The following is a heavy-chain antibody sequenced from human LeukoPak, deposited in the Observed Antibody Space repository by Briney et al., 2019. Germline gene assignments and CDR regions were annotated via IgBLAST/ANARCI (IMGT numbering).Heavy chain of an antibody. V-gene: IGHV3-15*01. CDR1: GFTFSNAW. J-gene: IGHJ4*02. Sequence: PGGSLRLSCAASGFTFSNAWMSWVRQAPGKGLEWVGRIKSKTGGGTTDYAAPVKGRFTISRDDSKNTLYLQMNSLKTEDTAVYYCTTLVDIVAPDFDYWGQGTLVTVSS. D-gene: IGHD5-12*01. CDR2: IKSKTGGGTT. CDR3: TTLVDIVAPDFDY.